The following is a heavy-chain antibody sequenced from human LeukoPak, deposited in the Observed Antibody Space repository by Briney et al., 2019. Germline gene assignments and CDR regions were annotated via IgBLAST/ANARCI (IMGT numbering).Heavy chain of an antibody. J-gene: IGHJ4*02. D-gene: IGHD6-6*01. CDR3: ARVKYSRVVGAFDY. CDR2: ISSSGSTV. CDR1: GFTFSNYA. Sequence: PGGSLRLSCAASGFTFSNYAMNWVRQAPGKGLEWVSYISSSGSTVYYADSVKGRFTISRDNAKNSLYLQMNSLRAEDTAVYYCARVKYSRVVGAFDYWGQGTLVTVSS. V-gene: IGHV3-48*03.